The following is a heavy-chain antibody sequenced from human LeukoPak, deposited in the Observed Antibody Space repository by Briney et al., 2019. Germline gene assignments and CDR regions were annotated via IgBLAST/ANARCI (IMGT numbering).Heavy chain of an antibody. CDR1: GFTFSSYG. V-gene: IGHV3-30*02. D-gene: IGHD3-10*01. Sequence: GGSLRLSCAASGFTFSSYGMHWVRQAPGKGLEWVAFIRYDGSNKYYADSVKGRFTISRDNSKNTLYLQMNSLRAEDTAVYYCARGGENYYGSGSLDYWGQGTLVTVSS. CDR3: ARGGENYYGSGSLDY. J-gene: IGHJ4*02. CDR2: IRYDGSNK.